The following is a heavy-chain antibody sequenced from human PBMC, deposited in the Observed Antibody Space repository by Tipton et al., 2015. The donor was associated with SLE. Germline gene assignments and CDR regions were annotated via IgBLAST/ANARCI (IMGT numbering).Heavy chain of an antibody. Sequence: TLSLTCAVYGGSFSGYYWSWIRQPPGKGLEWIGEINHSGSTNYNPSLKSRVTISVDTSKNQFSLKLSSVTAADTAVYYCAREARMGSYYDFWSGYSYYGMDVWGQGTTVTVSS. CDR2: INHSGST. D-gene: IGHD3-3*01. CDR1: GGSFSGYY. CDR3: AREARMGSYYDFWSGYSYYGMDV. V-gene: IGHV4-34*01. J-gene: IGHJ6*02.